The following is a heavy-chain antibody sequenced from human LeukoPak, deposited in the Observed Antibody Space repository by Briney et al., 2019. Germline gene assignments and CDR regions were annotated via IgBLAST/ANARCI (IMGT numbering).Heavy chain of an antibody. CDR1: GFTFSSYA. V-gene: IGHV3-23*01. D-gene: IGHD2-21*02. CDR3: AKARPRGHIVVVTAFDY. Sequence: GGSLRLSCAASGFTFSSYAMSWVRQAPGKGLEWVSAISGSGGSTYYADSVKGRFTISRDNYKNTLYLQMNSLRAEDTAVYYCAKARPRGHIVVVTAFDYWGQGTLVTVSS. J-gene: IGHJ4*02. CDR2: ISGSGGST.